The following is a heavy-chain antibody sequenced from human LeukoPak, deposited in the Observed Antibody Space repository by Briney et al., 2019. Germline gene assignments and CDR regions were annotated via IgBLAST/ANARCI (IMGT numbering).Heavy chain of an antibody. V-gene: IGHV4-31*03. J-gene: IGHJ4*02. CDR1: GGSISSGGYY. D-gene: IGHD1-26*01. CDR2: IYYSGST. CDR3: ARGTEWEPPFLDY. Sequence: SETLSLTCTVSGGSISSGGYYWSWIRQHPGKGLEWIGYIYYSGSTYYNPSLKSRVTISVDTSKNQFSLKLSSVTAADTAVYYCARGTEWEPPFLDYWGQGTLVTVSS.